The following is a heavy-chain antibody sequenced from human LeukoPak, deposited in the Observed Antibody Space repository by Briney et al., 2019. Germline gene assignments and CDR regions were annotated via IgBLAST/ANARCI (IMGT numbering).Heavy chain of an antibody. CDR3: ARVFVGYGDYYFDY. D-gene: IGHD4-17*01. V-gene: IGHV3-74*01. CDR1: GFTFSSYW. J-gene: IGHJ4*02. Sequence: PGGSLRLSCAASGFTFSSYWMHWVRQAPGKGLVWVSRINSDGGSTRYADSVKGRFTISRDNAKNTLYLQMNSLRAEDTAVYYCARVFVGYGDYYFDYWGQGTLVTVSS. CDR2: INSDGGST.